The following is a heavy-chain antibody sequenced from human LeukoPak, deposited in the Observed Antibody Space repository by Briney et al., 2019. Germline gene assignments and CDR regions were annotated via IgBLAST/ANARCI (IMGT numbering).Heavy chain of an antibody. CDR2: ISGDGGAT. CDR3: AKRNYGSGSYVGGFDY. Sequence: GGSLRLSCVTSGFTFSNHAMTWVRQAPGKGLEWVAIISGDGGATVYPDSVKGRFTISRDSSKSTVFLQMNSLRAEDTAVYYCAKRNYGSGSYVGGFDYWGQGTLVTVSS. V-gene: IGHV3-23*01. D-gene: IGHD3-10*01. J-gene: IGHJ4*02. CDR1: GFTFSNHA.